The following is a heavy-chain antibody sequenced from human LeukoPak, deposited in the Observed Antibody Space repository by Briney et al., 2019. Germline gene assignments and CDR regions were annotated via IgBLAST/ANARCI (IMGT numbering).Heavy chain of an antibody. Sequence: SSETLSLTCTVSGGSISSGSYYWSWIRQPAGKGLEWIGRIYTSGSTNYNPSLKSRVTMSVDTSKNQFSLKLSSVTAADTAVYYCASGGRYRYCSGGSCYSNWGQGTLVTVSS. CDR2: IYTSGST. CDR1: GGSISSGSYY. D-gene: IGHD2-15*01. J-gene: IGHJ4*02. V-gene: IGHV4-61*02. CDR3: ASGGRYRYCSGGSCYSN.